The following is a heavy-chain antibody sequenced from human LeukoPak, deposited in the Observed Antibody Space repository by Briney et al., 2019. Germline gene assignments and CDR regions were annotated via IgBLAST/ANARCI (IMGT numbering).Heavy chain of an antibody. Sequence: SETLSLTCTVAGGSISSSSYYWGWIRQPPGKGLEWIGSMYYSGSTYYNPSLKSRVTISGDTSKNQFSLKLSSVTAADTAVYYCARLSMLGYCSGGSCSLAMDVWGKGTTVTISS. J-gene: IGHJ6*04. CDR3: ARLSMLGYCSGGSCSLAMDV. D-gene: IGHD2-15*01. V-gene: IGHV4-39*01. CDR1: GGSISSSSYY. CDR2: MYYSGST.